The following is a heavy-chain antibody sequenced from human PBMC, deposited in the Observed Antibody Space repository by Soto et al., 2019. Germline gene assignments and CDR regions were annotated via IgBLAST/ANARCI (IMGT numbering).Heavy chain of an antibody. CDR3: ARHGGIAAAAADNYYYYGMDV. CDR1: GYSFTSYW. Sequence: GEFLKISCKGSGYSFTSYWIGWVRQMPGKGLEWMGIIYPGDSDTRYSPSFQGQVTISADKSISTAYLQWSSLKASDTAMYYCARHGGIAAAAADNYYYYGMDVWGQGTTVTVSS. V-gene: IGHV5-51*01. J-gene: IGHJ6*02. CDR2: IYPGDSDT. D-gene: IGHD6-13*01.